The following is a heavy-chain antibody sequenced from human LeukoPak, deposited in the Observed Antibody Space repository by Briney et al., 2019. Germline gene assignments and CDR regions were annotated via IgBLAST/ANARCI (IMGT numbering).Heavy chain of an antibody. D-gene: IGHD5-12*01. CDR3: ARPGGSGYGSFDY. J-gene: IGHJ4*02. CDR1: GYIFTRYW. CDR2: IYPGDSDT. Sequence: GESLKISCKGSGYIFTRYWIGWVRQQPGKGLEWMGIIYPGDSDTRYSPSFQGQVTISADKSITTAYLQWSSLKASDTAMYYCARPGGSGYGSFDYWGQGTLVTVSS. V-gene: IGHV5-51*01.